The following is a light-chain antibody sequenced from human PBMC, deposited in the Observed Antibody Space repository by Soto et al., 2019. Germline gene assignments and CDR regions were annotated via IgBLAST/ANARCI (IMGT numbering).Light chain of an antibody. CDR2: EVS. J-gene: IGLJ2*01. Sequence: QSALTQPASVSGSPGQSITISCTGTSRDVGGYVSWYQQHPGKAPKLMIYEVSNRPSGVSNRFSGSNSGNTASLTISGLQAEDEADYYCRSYTSSNTVVFGGGTKLTVL. CDR3: RSYTSSNTVV. V-gene: IGLV2-14*01. CDR1: SRDVGGY.